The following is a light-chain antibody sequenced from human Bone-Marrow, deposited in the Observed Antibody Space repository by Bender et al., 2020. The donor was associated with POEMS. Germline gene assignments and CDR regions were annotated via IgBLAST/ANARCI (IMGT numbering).Light chain of an antibody. V-gene: IGLV1-44*01. CDR2: INN. CDR1: GSNIGGNP. J-gene: IGLJ3*02. Sequence: QSVLTQPPSVSGPPGQRVTISCSGSGSNIGGNPVNWYQQLPGTAPKLLIYINNQRPSGVPDRFSGSKSGNTASLTVSGLQAEDEANYYCSSYAGSSNHLWVFGGGTKLTVL. CDR3: SSYAGSSNHLWV.